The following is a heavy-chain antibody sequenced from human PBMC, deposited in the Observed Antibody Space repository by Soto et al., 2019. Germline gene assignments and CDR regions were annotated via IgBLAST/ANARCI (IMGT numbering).Heavy chain of an antibody. Sequence: GGSLRLSCAASGFTFDDYAMHWVRQAPGKGLEWVSGISWNSGSIGYADSVKGRFTISRDNAKNSLYLQMNSLRAEDTALYYCAKDIGRAAAAATHWGQGTLVTVSS. CDR2: ISWNSGSI. CDR3: AKDIGRAAAAATH. V-gene: IGHV3-9*01. D-gene: IGHD6-13*01. CDR1: GFTFDDYA. J-gene: IGHJ4*02.